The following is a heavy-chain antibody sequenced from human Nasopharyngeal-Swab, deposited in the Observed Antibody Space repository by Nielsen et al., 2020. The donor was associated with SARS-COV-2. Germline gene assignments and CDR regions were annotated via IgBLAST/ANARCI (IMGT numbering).Heavy chain of an antibody. CDR2: ISYDGSNK. Sequence: GESLKISCAASGFTFSSYAMHWVRQAPGKGLEWVAVISYDGSNKYYADSVKGRFTISRDNSKITLYLQMNSLRAEDTAVYYCARDIGHSSGWYSYYSYGMDVWGQGTTVTVSS. J-gene: IGHJ6*02. CDR3: ARDIGHSSGWYSYYSYGMDV. CDR1: GFTFSSYA. D-gene: IGHD6-19*01. V-gene: IGHV3-30-3*01.